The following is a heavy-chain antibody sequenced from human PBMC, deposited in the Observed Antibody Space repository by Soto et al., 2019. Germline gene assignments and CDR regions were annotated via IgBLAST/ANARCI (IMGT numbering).Heavy chain of an antibody. Sequence: QVQLQESGPGLVKPSGTLSLTCAVSGDSISSSNWWSWVRQPPGKGLEWIGEIYDSGNTNYNPSLKGRFTISVDKSKNQFSLPLTSVTAADTAVYYCARLDGFGYWGQGTLVTVSS. J-gene: IGHJ4*02. CDR2: IYDSGNT. D-gene: IGHD1-1*01. CDR3: ARLDGFGY. CDR1: GDSISSSNW. V-gene: IGHV4-4*02.